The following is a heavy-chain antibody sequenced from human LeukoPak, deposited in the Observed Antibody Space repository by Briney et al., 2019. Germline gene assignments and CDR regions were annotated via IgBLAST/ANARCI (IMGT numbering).Heavy chain of an antibody. CDR3: ARDTRSSGWYSVDY. CDR1: GFTFSSYG. Sequence: PGGSLRLSCAASGFTFSSYGMHWVRQAPGKGLEWVAVISYDGSNKYYADSVKGRFTISRDNAKNSLYLQMNSLRAEDTAVYYCARDTRSSGWYSVDYWGQGTLVTVSS. D-gene: IGHD6-19*01. V-gene: IGHV3-30*03. J-gene: IGHJ4*02. CDR2: ISYDGSNK.